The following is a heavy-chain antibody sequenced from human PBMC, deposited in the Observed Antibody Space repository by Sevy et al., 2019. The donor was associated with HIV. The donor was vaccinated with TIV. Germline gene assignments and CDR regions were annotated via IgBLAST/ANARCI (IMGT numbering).Heavy chain of an antibody. CDR2: ISGSGGST. D-gene: IGHD5-18*01. CDR1: GFTFSSYA. J-gene: IGHJ6*03. Sequence: GGSLRLSCAASGFTFSSYAMSWVRQAPGKGLEWVSAISGSGGSTYYAGSVKGRFTISRDNSKNTLYLQMNSLRAEDTAVYYCAKKVNTEIDYYMDVWGKGTTVTVSS. CDR3: AKKVNTEIDYYMDV. V-gene: IGHV3-23*01.